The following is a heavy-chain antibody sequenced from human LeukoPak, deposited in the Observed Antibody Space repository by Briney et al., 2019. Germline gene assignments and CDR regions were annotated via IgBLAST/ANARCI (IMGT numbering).Heavy chain of an antibody. CDR2: IKQDGSEK. D-gene: IGHD5-12*01. V-gene: IGHV3-7*01. CDR1: GFTLSSYW. CDR3: ARDRSGYSGYAFFDY. Sequence: PGGSLRLSCAASGFTLSSYWMSWVRQAPGKGLEWVANIKQDGSEKYYVDSVKGRFTISRDNDKNSLYLQMNSVRAEDTAVYYCARDRSGYSGYAFFDYWGQGTLVTVSS. J-gene: IGHJ4*02.